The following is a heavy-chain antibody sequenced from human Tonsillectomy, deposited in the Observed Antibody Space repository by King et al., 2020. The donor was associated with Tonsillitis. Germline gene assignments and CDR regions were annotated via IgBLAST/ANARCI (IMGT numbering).Heavy chain of an antibody. D-gene: IGHD3-22*01. CDR1: GFTFRTYS. Sequence: VQLVESGGGLVKPGGSLRLSCVASGFTFRTYSMNWVLQTPGQGLEWVSSISASGSKYYADSVNGRFTISRDNDKNSLYLQMDSLRADDTAVCYCGRDKGASYYDTGRGSFDIWGQGTTVTVSS. CDR2: ISASGSK. CDR3: GRDKGASYYDTGRGSFDI. J-gene: IGHJ3*02. V-gene: IGHV3-21*01.